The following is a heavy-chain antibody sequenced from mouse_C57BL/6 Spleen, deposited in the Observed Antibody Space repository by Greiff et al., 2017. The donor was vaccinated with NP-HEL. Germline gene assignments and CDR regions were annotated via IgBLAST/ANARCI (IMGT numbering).Heavy chain of an antibody. V-gene: IGHV1-55*01. D-gene: IGHD2-3*01. CDR3: ARNVGGYFDVDY. CDR1: GYTFTSYW. J-gene: IGHJ4*01. Sequence: QVQLQQPGAELVKPGASVKMSCKASGYTFTSYWITWVKQRPGQGLEWIGDIYPGSGSTNYNEKFKSKATLTVDTSSSTAYMQLSSLTSEDSAVYYCARNVGGYFDVDYWGQGTSVTVSS. CDR2: IYPGSGST.